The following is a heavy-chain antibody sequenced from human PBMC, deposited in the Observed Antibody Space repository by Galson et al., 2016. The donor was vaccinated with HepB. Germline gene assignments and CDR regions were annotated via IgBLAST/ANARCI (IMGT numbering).Heavy chain of an antibody. J-gene: IGHJ6*02. CDR3: ASGVTGQIYYYYYAVDV. D-gene: IGHD1-20*01. Sequence: PALVKPTQTLTLTCTVSGFSLSSAKMGVSWIRQPPGKALEWLAHIFSNGEKSYSTSLKTRLTISKDTSKSQVVLNMTNMDPVDTATYYCASGVTGQIYYYYYAVDVWGQGTTVTVSS. V-gene: IGHV2-26*01. CDR1: GFSLSSAKMG. CDR2: IFSNGEK.